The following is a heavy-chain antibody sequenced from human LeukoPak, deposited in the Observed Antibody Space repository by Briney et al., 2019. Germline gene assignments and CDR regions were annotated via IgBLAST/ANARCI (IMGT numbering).Heavy chain of an antibody. Sequence: PSETLSLTCTVSGGSISNYYWSWIRQPPGKGLEWIGYIYYGGSTSYNPSLKSRVTISVDTSKNQFSLRLSSVTAADTAVYFCARYCSGVSCYSRALDYWGQGTLVTVSS. CDR2: IYYGGST. CDR3: ARYCSGVSCYSRALDY. J-gene: IGHJ4*02. V-gene: IGHV4-59*01. CDR1: GGSISNYY. D-gene: IGHD2-15*01.